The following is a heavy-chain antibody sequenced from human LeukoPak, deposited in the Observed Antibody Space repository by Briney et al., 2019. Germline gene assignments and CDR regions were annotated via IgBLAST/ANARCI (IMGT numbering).Heavy chain of an antibody. V-gene: IGHV1-69*04. CDR1: GGTFSFYA. D-gene: IGHD3-10*01. CDR3: ARAVVVARGLMAYFDY. J-gene: IGHJ4*02. CDR2: IIPIPGMA. Sequence: SVKVSCKASGGTFSFYAINWVRQAPGQGLEWMGRIIPIPGMANYAQTFQGRVTITADSSTSTAYMEVSSLRSEDTAVYYCARAVVVARGLMAYFDYWGQGTLVTVSS.